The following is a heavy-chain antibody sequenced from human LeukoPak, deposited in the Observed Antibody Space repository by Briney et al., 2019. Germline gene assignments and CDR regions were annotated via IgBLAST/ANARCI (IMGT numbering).Heavy chain of an antibody. Sequence: ASVKVSCKASGYTFTGYYMHWVRQAPGQGLEWMGGFDPEDGETIYAQKFQGRVTMTEDTSTDTAYMELSSLRSEDTAVYYCATVVIAARPTHFDYWGQGTLVTVSS. D-gene: IGHD6-6*01. CDR2: FDPEDGET. V-gene: IGHV1-24*01. J-gene: IGHJ4*02. CDR3: ATVVIAARPTHFDY. CDR1: GYTFTGYY.